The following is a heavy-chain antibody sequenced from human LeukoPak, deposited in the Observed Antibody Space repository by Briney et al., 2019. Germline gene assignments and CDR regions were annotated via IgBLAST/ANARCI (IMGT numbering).Heavy chain of an antibody. CDR2: IYHSGST. CDR1: GGSISSYY. J-gene: IGHJ4*02. D-gene: IGHD5-12*01. CDR3: ATGVTYPTIFDY. Sequence: PSEALSLTCTVSGGSISSYYWSWIRQPAGKGLEWIGRIYHSGSTNYNPSLKSRVTMSVDTSKNQFSLKLSSVPAADTAVYYCATGVTYPTIFDYWGQGTLVTVSS. V-gene: IGHV4-4*07.